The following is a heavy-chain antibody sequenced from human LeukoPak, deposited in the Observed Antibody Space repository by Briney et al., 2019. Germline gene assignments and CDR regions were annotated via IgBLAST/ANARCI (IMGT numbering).Heavy chain of an antibody. D-gene: IGHD3-10*01. CDR1: GGSISSYY. CDR3: ARVSSRRFGELYGYMDV. CDR2: IYYSGIT. V-gene: IGHV4-59*01. Sequence: SETLSLTCTVSGGSISSYYWSWIRQPPGKGLEWIGYIYYSGITNYNPSLKSRVTMSVDTSKNQFSLKLSSVTAADTAVYYCARVSSRRFGELYGYMDVWGKGTTVTISS. J-gene: IGHJ6*03.